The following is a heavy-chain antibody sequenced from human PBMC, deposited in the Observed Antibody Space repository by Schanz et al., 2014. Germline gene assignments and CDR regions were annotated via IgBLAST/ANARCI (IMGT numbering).Heavy chain of an antibody. CDR1: GFTFDDYA. D-gene: IGHD2-8*01. J-gene: IGHJ4*02. CDR3: ARAPGANASPYYFDY. Sequence: EVQLVESGGGLVQPGRSLRLSCAASGFTFDDYAMHLVRQAPGKGLEWVSGISWNSYSLLYADSVQGRFTISRDNAKNSLYLQMNSLRHDDTAFYYCARAPGANASPYYFDYWGQGSLVTVSS. V-gene: IGHV3-9*01. CDR2: ISWNSYSL.